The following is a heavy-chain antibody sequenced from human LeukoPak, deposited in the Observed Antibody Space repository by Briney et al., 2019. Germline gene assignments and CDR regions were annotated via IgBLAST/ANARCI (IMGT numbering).Heavy chain of an antibody. CDR3: AKDHMVRGVIALDY. Sequence: PGGSLRLSCAASGFTFSTYGMHWVRQAPGKGLEWVAVISYDGSNKYYADSVKGRFTISRDNSKNTLYLQMNSLRAEDTAVYYCAKDHMVRGVIALDYWGQGTLVTVSS. CDR1: GFTFSTYG. D-gene: IGHD3-10*01. CDR2: ISYDGSNK. J-gene: IGHJ4*02. V-gene: IGHV3-30*18.